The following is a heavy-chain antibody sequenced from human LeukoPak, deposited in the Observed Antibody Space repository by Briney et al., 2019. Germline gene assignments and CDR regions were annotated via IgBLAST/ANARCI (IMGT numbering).Heavy chain of an antibody. Sequence: PGGSLRLSCAVSGFTFSKYNMNWVRQPPGKGLQWVSYISSSSNIIYYADSVKGWFTISRDHANNSLFLQMNSLRAEDTAVYYCARDFAREFTIDYWGQGTLVTVSS. J-gene: IGHJ4*02. D-gene: IGHD3-10*01. CDR1: GFTFSKYN. CDR2: ISSSSNII. CDR3: ARDFAREFTIDY. V-gene: IGHV3-48*01.